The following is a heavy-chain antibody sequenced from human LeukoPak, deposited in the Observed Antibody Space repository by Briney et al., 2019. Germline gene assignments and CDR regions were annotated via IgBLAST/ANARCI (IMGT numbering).Heavy chain of an antibody. CDR3: ARSSIAAPPDY. CDR1: GGSVNSGTYY. V-gene: IGHV4-39*07. D-gene: IGHD6-6*01. J-gene: IGHJ4*02. CDR2: IYYSGSA. Sequence: SETLSLTCTVSGGSVNSGTYYWSWIRQPPGKGLEWIGNIYYSGSAYYNPSLKSRVTISEDTSKNQFSLKLSSVTAADTAVYYCARSSIAAPPDYWGQGTLVTVSS.